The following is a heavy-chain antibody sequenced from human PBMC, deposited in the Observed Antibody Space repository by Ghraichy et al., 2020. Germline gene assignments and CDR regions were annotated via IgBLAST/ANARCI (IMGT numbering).Heavy chain of an antibody. J-gene: IGHJ4*02. D-gene: IGHD5-18*01. V-gene: IGHV3-48*02. Sequence: RDGVRQGPGKGVEWVSYISSSSSTIYYADSVKGRFTISRDNAKNSLYLQMNSLRDEDTAVYYCATTYSYALGSDYWGQGTLVTVSS. CDR2: ISSSSSTI. CDR3: ATTYSYALGSDY.